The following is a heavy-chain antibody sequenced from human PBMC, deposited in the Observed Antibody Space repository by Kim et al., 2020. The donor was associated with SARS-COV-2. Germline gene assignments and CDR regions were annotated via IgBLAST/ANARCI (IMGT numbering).Heavy chain of an antibody. J-gene: IGHJ6*02. D-gene: IGHD4-17*01. CDR3: ARVLRPYYNYAMDV. Sequence: ADPMKGRFTIARDNAKNSLSLQMNSLRAEDTAVYYWARVLRPYYNYAMDVWGQGTTVTVSS. V-gene: IGHV3-11*01.